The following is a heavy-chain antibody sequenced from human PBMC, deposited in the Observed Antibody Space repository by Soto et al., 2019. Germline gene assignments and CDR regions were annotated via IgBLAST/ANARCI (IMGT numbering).Heavy chain of an antibody. CDR3: ARVKPSGSYPSGKDV. CDR2: IRGAGGYT. J-gene: IGHJ6*02. Sequence: GGSLRLSCAASGFTFSSYWMHWVRQAPGKGLVHVSRIRGAGGYTDHAESVKGRFTISRDNAKHTRNLQMNSLRAEDTAVYYCARVKPSGSYPSGKDVWGQGTTVTVAS. D-gene: IGHD1-26*01. V-gene: IGHV3-74*01. CDR1: GFTFSSYW.